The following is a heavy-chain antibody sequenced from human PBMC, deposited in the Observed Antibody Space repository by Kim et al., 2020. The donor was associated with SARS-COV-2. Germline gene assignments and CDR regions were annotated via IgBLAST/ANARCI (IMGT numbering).Heavy chain of an antibody. Sequence: GGSLRLSCAASGFTFSSYAMSWVRQAPGKGLEWVSAISGSGGSTYYADSVKGRFTISRDNSKNTLYLQMNSLRAEDTAVYYCAKAQRTMIVVVTLPGAFDIWGQGTMVTVSS. CDR1: GFTFSSYA. D-gene: IGHD3-22*01. CDR2: ISGSGGST. V-gene: IGHV3-23*01. CDR3: AKAQRTMIVVVTLPGAFDI. J-gene: IGHJ3*02.